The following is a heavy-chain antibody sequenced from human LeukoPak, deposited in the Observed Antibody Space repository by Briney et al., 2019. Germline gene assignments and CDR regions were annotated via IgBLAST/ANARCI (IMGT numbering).Heavy chain of an antibody. CDR3: ARGARITGTNWVRLGYFDY. Sequence: ASVKVSCKSSRYTFSGDYIYWLRQAPGEGLEWMGRINSNNGDTHYAQKLQGRVTLTRDTSISTAYMQLSSLRSGDTAVYYCARGARITGTNWVRLGYFDYWGQGTLVTVSS. CDR2: INSNNGDT. V-gene: IGHV1-2*06. D-gene: IGHD1-7*01. J-gene: IGHJ4*02. CDR1: RYTFSGDY.